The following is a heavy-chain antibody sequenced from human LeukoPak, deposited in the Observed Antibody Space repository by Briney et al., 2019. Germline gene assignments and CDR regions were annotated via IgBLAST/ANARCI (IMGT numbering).Heavy chain of an antibody. CDR1: GGSISSYY. D-gene: IGHD4/OR15-4a*01. CDR3: ARGAFGDNGGNWYFDY. Sequence: SETLSLTCTVSGGSISSYYWSWIRQPPGKGLEWIGYIYYSGSTNYNPSLKSRVSISVDTSKNQFSLKLGSVTAADTAVYYCARGAFGDNGGNWYFDYWGQGTLVTVSS. J-gene: IGHJ4*02. V-gene: IGHV4-59*01. CDR2: IYYSGST.